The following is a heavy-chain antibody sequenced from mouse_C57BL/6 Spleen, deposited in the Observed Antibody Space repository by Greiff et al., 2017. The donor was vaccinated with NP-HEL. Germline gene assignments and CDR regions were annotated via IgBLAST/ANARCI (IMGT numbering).Heavy chain of an antibody. CDR1: GYAFSSSW. CDR2: IYPGSGST. CDR3: ARERDYSNYAY. D-gene: IGHD2-5*01. J-gene: IGHJ2*01. V-gene: IGHV1-55*01. Sequence: QVQLQQSGPELVKPGASVKISCKASGYAFSSSWMNWVKQRPGQGLEWIGDIYPGSGSTNYNEKFKSKATLTVDTSSSTAYMQLSSLTSEDSAVYDCARERDYSNYAYWGQGTTLTVSS.